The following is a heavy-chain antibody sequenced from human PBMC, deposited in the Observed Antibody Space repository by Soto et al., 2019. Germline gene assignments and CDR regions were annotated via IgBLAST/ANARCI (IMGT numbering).Heavy chain of an antibody. CDR3: ARDGSRYCSSSSCRSGYYYYGLDV. V-gene: IGHV3-11*06. CDR2: IASSSTYT. CDR1: GFTFSDYY. D-gene: IGHD2-2*01. J-gene: IGHJ6*02. Sequence: GGSLRLSCAASGFTFSDYYMSWIRQAPGKGLEWVSYIASSSTYTSYADSVKGRFTISRDNAKNSLYLQMNSLRADDTAVYYCARDGSRYCSSSSCRSGYYYYGLDVWGQGTTVTRLL.